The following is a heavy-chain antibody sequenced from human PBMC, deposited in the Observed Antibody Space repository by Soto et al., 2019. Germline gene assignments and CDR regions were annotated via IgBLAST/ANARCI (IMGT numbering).Heavy chain of an antibody. CDR1: GFTFSSYA. J-gene: IGHJ6*02. Sequence: QVQLVESGGGVVQPGRSLRLSCAASGFTFSSYAMHWVRQAPGKGLEWVAVISYDGSNKYYADSVKGRFTISRDNSKNTLYLQRNSLRAEDTAVYYCAREGEVLLNYYYYYYGMDVWGQGTTVTVSS. CDR3: AREGEVLLNYYYYYYGMDV. CDR2: ISYDGSNK. D-gene: IGHD2-15*01. V-gene: IGHV3-30-3*01.